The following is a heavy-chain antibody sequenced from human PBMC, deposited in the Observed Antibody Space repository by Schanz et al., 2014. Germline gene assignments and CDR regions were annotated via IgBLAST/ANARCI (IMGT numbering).Heavy chain of an antibody. CDR2: INTNTANP. V-gene: IGHV7-4-1*02. J-gene: IGHJ4*02. D-gene: IGHD5-12*01. CDR3: ARGYSGYSHFDY. CDR1: GYTFAMYD. Sequence: QVQLVQSGSELKKPGASVKVSCKASGYTFAMYDMNWVRQAPGQGLEWMGWINTNTANPSYAQGFTGRFVYTLDASVTTAYLEISSLKAEDTAVYYCARGYSGYSHFDYGGQGALVTVSS.